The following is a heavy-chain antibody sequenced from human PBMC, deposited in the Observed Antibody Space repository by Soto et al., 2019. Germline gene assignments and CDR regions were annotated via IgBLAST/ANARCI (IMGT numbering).Heavy chain of an antibody. CDR2: IRPNSGNT. V-gene: IGHV1-2*02. CDR3: GRGVSGTFGGNWVDP. J-gene: IGHJ5*02. Sequence: VQLMQSGAEVKKPGASVRVSCKAAGYTFTDYYIHWVRQAPGQGLEWVGWIRPNSGNTNYAQKFQGRVTMTRDTSISTAYMDLSRLTSDDTAVYYCGRGVSGTFGGNWVDPWGQGTLVTVSS. CDR1: GYTFTDYY. D-gene: IGHD1-26*01.